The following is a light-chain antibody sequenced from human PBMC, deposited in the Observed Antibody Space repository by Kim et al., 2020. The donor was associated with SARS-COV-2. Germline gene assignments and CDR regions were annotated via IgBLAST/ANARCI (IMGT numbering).Light chain of an antibody. CDR2: DAS. CDR1: QSVSSY. V-gene: IGKV3-11*01. CDR3: HQRSDWPWT. Sequence: EIVLTQSPVTLSLSPGERATLSCRASQSVSSYLSWYQQRPGQAPRLLIYDASNRATGIPARFSGSGSGTDFTLTISSLEPEDFVLYYCHQRSDWPWTFGQGTKVEI. J-gene: IGKJ1*01.